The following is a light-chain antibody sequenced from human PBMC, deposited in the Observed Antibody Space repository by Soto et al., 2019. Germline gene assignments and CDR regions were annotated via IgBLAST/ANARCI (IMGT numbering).Light chain of an antibody. V-gene: IGKV1-5*03. CDR2: KAS. CDR1: QSISTW. J-gene: IGKJ1*01. CDR3: QQYNSYSPT. Sequence: QFTLSPSSLSSSLGDRVTITFRASQSISTWLAWYQQEPGKAPKLLIHKASSLQSGVPSRFSGSGSGTDFTLTISSLHPDDFATYYCQQYNSYSPTFGQGTKVDIK.